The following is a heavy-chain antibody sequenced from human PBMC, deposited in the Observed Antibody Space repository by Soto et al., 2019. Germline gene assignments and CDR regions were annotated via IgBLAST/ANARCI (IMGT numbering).Heavy chain of an antibody. CDR1: GFTFSSYA. J-gene: IGHJ4*02. V-gene: IGHV3-23*01. CDR2: ISGGGDMT. CDR3: AKLEHNSGGILDY. Sequence: GGSLRLSCTVSGFTFSSYAMTWVRQAPGKGLEWVSTISGGGDMTWYADSVKGRFTISRDRSKTTLYLQMNNLRAEDTALYYCAKLEHNSGGILDYWGQGTLVTVSS. D-gene: IGHD3-10*01.